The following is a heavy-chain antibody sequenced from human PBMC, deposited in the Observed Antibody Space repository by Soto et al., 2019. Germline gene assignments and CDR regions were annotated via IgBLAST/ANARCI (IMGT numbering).Heavy chain of an antibody. CDR3: ARDRPREYQLLYDY. CDR2: ISAYNGNT. J-gene: IGHJ4*02. D-gene: IGHD2-2*02. Sequence: QVQLVQSGAEVKKPGASVKVSCKASGYTFTSYGINWVRQAPGQGLEWMGWISAYNGNTNYAQKLQGRVTMTTDTTTSTAYMELRSLKTDDTAVYYCARDRPREYQLLYDYWGQGTLVTVSS. CDR1: GYTFTSYG. V-gene: IGHV1-18*01.